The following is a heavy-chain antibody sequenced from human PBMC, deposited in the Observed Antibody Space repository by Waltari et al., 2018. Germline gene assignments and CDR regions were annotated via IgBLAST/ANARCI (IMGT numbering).Heavy chain of an antibody. J-gene: IGHJ5*02. CDR1: GYTFTGYY. V-gene: IGHV1-2*06. CDR2: INPNSGGT. Sequence: QVQLVQSGAEVKKPGASVKVSCKASGYTFTGYYMHWVRQAPGQGLEWMGRINPNSGGTNYAQKVQGRVTMTRDTSISTAYMELSRLRSDDTAVYYCARVGITGTKLTRFDPWGQGTLVTVSS. CDR3: ARVGITGTKLTRFDP. D-gene: IGHD1-20*01.